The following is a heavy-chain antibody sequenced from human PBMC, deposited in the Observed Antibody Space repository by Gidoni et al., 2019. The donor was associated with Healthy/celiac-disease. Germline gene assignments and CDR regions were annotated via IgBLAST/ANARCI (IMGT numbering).Heavy chain of an antibody. CDR3: AKQREWDYDSSGYPDY. Sequence: EVQLLESGGGLVQPGGSLRLSCAASGFTFSNYAMSWVRQAPGKGLEGVSGISGSGDLTYYADSVKGRFTISRDSSKNTLYLQMNSLRAEDTAVYYCAKQREWDYDSSGYPDYWGQGTLVTVSS. D-gene: IGHD3-22*01. J-gene: IGHJ4*02. CDR2: ISGSGDLT. V-gene: IGHV3-23*01. CDR1: GFTFSNYA.